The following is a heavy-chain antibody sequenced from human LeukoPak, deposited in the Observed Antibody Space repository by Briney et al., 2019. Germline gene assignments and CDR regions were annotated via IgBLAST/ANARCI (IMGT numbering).Heavy chain of an antibody. J-gene: IGHJ4*02. V-gene: IGHV4-34*01. Sequence: SETLSLTCAVYGGSFSGYYWSWIRQPPGKGLEWIGEINHSGSTNYNPSLKSRVTISVDTSKNQFSLKLSSVTAADTAVYYCARGPRGIGGYWGQGTLVTVSS. CDR2: INHSGST. D-gene: IGHD6-13*01. CDR1: GGSFSGYY. CDR3: ARGPRGIGGY.